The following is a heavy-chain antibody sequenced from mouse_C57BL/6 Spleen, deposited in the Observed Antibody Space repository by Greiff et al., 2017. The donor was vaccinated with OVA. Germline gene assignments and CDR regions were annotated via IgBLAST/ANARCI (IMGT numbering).Heavy chain of an antibody. V-gene: IGHV14-3*01. D-gene: IGHD2-1*01. J-gene: IGHJ2*01. CDR2: IDPANGNT. CDR3: ARRYGNYGDY. Sequence: VQLQQSVAELVRPGASVKLSCTASGFNIQNTYMHWVKQRPEQGLEWIGRIDPANGNTKYAPKFQGKATITADTSSNTAYLQLSSLTSEDTAIYYCARRYGNYGDYWGQGTTLTVSS. CDR1: GFNIQNTY.